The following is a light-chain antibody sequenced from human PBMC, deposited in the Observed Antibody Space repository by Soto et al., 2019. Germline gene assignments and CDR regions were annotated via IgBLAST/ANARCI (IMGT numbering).Light chain of an antibody. CDR1: QSISNH. J-gene: IGKJ1*01. Sequence: DIQMTQSPSSLSASVEDRVIITCRASQSISNHLNWYQQKPGKAPKLLIFAASSLQSGVPSRFSGSRSGPDLTLTISSLQPEDFATHYCQQSYSRPPKFGTRTKVDI. CDR2: AAS. CDR3: QQSYSRPPK. V-gene: IGKV1-39*01.